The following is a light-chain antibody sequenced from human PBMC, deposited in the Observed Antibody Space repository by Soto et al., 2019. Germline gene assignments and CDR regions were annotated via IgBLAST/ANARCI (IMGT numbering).Light chain of an antibody. CDR3: QRYGSSPLCA. Sequence: EIVLTQSPGTLSLSPGERATFSCRTSQTINTEFLAWYQQRPGLAPRLRIHGTSNRATGIPGRFIGSGAGTDVTLTISALEPEDFAVSYCQRYGSSPLCAFGQGTKLEI. J-gene: IGKJ2*02. V-gene: IGKV3-20*01. CDR1: QTINTEF. CDR2: GTS.